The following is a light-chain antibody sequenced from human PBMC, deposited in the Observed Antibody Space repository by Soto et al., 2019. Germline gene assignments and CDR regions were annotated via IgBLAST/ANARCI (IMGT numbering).Light chain of an antibody. V-gene: IGKV3-20*01. CDR2: GAT. CDR3: QQYGSSPPP. J-gene: IGKJ4*01. CDR1: QSVSFSY. Sequence: EIVLTQSPGTLSLSPGDRATLSCRASQSVSFSYLAWYQQKAGQAPRLLIYGATSRATGIPDRFSGSESGTNFTLTISRLEPEDFAVYYCQQYGSSPPPFGGGTKVEIK.